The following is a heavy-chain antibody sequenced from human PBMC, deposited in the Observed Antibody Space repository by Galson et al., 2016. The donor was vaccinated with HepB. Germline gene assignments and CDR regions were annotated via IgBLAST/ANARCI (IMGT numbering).Heavy chain of an antibody. CDR1: GFIFSSYA. Sequence: SLRLSCAASGFIFSSYAMHWVRKAPGKGLEWVAVVTHDGNNKYYADPVKGRFTISRDNSKNTLFIQMNSLRLEDTAVYYCAKERGMAKSFDYWGPGTLVTVSS. V-gene: IGHV3-30*18. J-gene: IGHJ4*02. CDR3: AKERGMAKSFDY. D-gene: IGHD3-16*01. CDR2: VTHDGNNK.